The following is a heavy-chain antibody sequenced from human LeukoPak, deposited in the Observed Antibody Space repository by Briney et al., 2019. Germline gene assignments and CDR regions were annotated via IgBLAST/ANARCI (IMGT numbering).Heavy chain of an antibody. CDR3: AKKVTGHDSSGYYNY. Sequence: GGSLRLSCAASGFTFSSYWMHWVRQAPGKGLEWVSAISGSGGSTYYADSVKGRFTISRDNSKNTLYLQMNSLRAEDTAVYYCAKKVTGHDSSGYYNYWGQGTLVTVSS. D-gene: IGHD3-22*01. CDR1: GFTFSSYW. CDR2: ISGSGGST. V-gene: IGHV3-23*01. J-gene: IGHJ4*02.